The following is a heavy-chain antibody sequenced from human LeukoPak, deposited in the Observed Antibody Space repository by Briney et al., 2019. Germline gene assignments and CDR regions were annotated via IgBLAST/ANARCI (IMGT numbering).Heavy chain of an antibody. Sequence: ASVKVSCKASGGTFNSYAISWVRQAPGQGLEWMGRIIPILGIANCAQKFQGRVTITADKSTSTAYMELSSLRSEDTAVYYCARPTTIVVVPAAQSNYYYYGMDVWGQGTTVTVSS. J-gene: IGHJ6*02. CDR1: GGTFNSYA. V-gene: IGHV1-69*04. D-gene: IGHD2-2*01. CDR3: ARPTTIVVVPAAQSNYYYYGMDV. CDR2: IIPILGIA.